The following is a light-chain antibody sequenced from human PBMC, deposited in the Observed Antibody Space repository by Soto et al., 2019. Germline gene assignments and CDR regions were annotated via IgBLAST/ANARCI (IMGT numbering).Light chain of an antibody. Sequence: VLTQPASVSGSPGQSITISCTGTSSDVGGYNYVSWYQQHPGKAPKLMIYDVSNRPSGVSNRFSGSKSGNTASLTISGLQAEDEADYYCSSYTSSSTLYVFGTGTKVTVL. CDR1: SSDVGGYNY. V-gene: IGLV2-14*01. CDR3: SSYTSSSTLYV. CDR2: DVS. J-gene: IGLJ1*01.